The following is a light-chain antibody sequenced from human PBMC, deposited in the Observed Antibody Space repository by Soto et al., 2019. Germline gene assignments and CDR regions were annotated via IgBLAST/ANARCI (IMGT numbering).Light chain of an antibody. Sequence: EIVMTQSPATLSVSPGERATLSCRASQSVSSNLAWYQQIPGQAPRLLIYGASTRATGVPARFSGSGSGTDFTLTISNLQSEDFAVSYCQQYVTWPPKYTFGQGTKLEIK. CDR2: GAS. V-gene: IGKV3-15*01. CDR3: QQYVTWPPKYT. CDR1: QSVSSN. J-gene: IGKJ2*01.